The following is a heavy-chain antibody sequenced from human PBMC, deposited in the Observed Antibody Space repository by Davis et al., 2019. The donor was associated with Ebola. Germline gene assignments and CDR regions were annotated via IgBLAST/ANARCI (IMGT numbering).Heavy chain of an antibody. V-gene: IGHV3-30-3*01. CDR1: GFTFSTYA. Sequence: PGGSLRLSCAASGFTFSTYAMHWVRQAPGKGLEWVAVISYDGSNKYYADSVKGRFTISRDNSKNTLYLQMNSLRAEDTAVYYCAHFGVTQNAYDIWGQGTMVTVSS. J-gene: IGHJ3*02. D-gene: IGHD3-10*01. CDR2: ISYDGSNK. CDR3: AHFGVTQNAYDI.